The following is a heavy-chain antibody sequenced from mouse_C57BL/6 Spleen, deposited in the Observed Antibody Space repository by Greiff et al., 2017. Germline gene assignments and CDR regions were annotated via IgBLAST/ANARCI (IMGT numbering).Heavy chain of an antibody. J-gene: IGHJ2*01. V-gene: IGHV1-15*01. Sequence: QVQLQQSGAELVRPGASVTLSCKASGYTFTDYEMHWVKQTPVHGLEWIGAIDPETGGTAYNQKFKGKAILTADKSSSTAYMELRSLTSEDSAVYDCTRHCGSSYCFDYWGQGTTLTVSS. CDR1: GYTFTDYE. CDR3: TRHCGSSYCFDY. CDR2: IDPETGGT. D-gene: IGHD1-1*01.